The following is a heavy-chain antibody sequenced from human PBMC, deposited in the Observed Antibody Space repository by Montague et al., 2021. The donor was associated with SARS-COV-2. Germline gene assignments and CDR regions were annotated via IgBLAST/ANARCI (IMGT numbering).Heavy chain of an antibody. CDR3: AKDATIFWFERGRGTFDY. CDR2: ISYDGSIQ. CDR1: GFTFNNFG. J-gene: IGHJ4*02. Sequence: SLRLSCAASGFTFNNFGMHWVRQAPGQGLEWVAVISYDGSIQYYADSVKGRFTISRDWSKSTLFLQMSSLRPEDTAVYYCAKDATIFWFERGRGTFDYWGRGTLVAVPS. V-gene: IGHV3-30*18. D-gene: IGHD3-10*01.